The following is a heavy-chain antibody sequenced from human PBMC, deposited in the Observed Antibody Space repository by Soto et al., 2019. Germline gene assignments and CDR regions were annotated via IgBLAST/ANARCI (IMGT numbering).Heavy chain of an antibody. CDR1: GFTFSSYA. J-gene: IGHJ4*02. D-gene: IGHD6-13*01. CDR2: ISGSGGST. V-gene: IGHV3-23*01. Sequence: PGGSLRLSCAASGFTFSSYAMSWVRQAPGKGLEWVSAISGSGGSTYYADSVKGRFTISRDNSKNTLYLQMNSLRAEDTAVYYCAKDEAAAGGYFPFDYWGQGTLVTVSS. CDR3: AKDEAAAGGYFPFDY.